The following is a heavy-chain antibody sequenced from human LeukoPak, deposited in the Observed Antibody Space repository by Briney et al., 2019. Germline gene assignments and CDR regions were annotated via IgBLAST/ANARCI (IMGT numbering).Heavy chain of an antibody. D-gene: IGHD3-3*01. CDR1: GVSISSYY. J-gene: IGHJ5*02. Sequence: SETLSLTCTVSGVSISSYYWSWIRQPPGKGLEWIGYIYYSGSTNYNPSLKSRVTISVDTSKNQFSLKLSSVTAADTAVHYCARDAHYDFWSGYGNWFDPWGQGTLVTVSS. CDR3: ARDAHYDFWSGYGNWFDP. V-gene: IGHV4-59*01. CDR2: IYYSGST.